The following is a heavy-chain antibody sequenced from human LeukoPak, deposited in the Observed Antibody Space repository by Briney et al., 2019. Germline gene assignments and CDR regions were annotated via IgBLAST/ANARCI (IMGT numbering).Heavy chain of an antibody. J-gene: IGHJ4*02. CDR3: ATMFGESSDFDH. CDR2: LHSSGET. Sequence: PSETLSLTCVVSGGSISAYYCNWIRQPAGKGLEWIGRLHSSGETTSNPSLMSRATMSLDTSRNHFSLNLTSVTAADTAIYYCATMFGESSDFDHWGQGTLVTVSS. CDR1: GGSISAYY. V-gene: IGHV4-4*07. D-gene: IGHD3-10*02.